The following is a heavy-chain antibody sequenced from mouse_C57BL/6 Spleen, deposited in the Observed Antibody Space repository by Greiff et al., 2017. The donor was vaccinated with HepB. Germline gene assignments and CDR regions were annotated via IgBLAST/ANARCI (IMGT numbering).Heavy chain of an antibody. J-gene: IGHJ4*01. CDR1: GYSFTGYF. V-gene: IGHV1-20*01. Sequence: VQLQQSGPELVKPGDSVKISCKASGYSFTGYFMNWVMQSHGKSLEWIGRINPYNGDTFYNQKFKGKATLTVDKSSSTAHMELRSLTSEDSAVYYCARGYGSRENAMDYWGQGTSVTVSS. CDR2: INPYNGDT. D-gene: IGHD1-1*01. CDR3: ARGYGSRENAMDY.